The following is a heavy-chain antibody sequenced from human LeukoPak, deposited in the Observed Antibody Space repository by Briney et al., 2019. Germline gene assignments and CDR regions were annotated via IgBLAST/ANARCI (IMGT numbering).Heavy chain of an antibody. Sequence: SETLSLTCAVYGGSFSGYYWSWIRQPPGKGLEWIGEINHSGSTNYNPSLKSRVTISVDTSKNQFSLKLSSVAAADTAVYYCARGLRWFDPWGQGTLVTVSS. CDR1: GGSFSGYY. J-gene: IGHJ5*02. CDR2: INHSGST. CDR3: ARGLRWFDP. V-gene: IGHV4-34*01.